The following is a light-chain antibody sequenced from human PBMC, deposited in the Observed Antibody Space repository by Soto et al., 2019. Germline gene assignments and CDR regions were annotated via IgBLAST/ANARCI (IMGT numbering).Light chain of an antibody. Sequence: DIVMTQSPDSLAVSLGERATINCKSSQSVLYSSSNKNYLAWYQQKPGQPPKLLIYWATTRESGVPDRFSGSGSGTDFTLTVSGLQAEDVAIYYCHQYFRSPLTFGGGTKVDIK. V-gene: IGKV4-1*01. CDR1: QSVLYSSSNKNY. J-gene: IGKJ4*01. CDR3: HQYFRSPLT. CDR2: WAT.